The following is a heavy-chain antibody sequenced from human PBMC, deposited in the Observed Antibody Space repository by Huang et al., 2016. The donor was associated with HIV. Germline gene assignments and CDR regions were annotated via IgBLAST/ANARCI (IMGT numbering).Heavy chain of an antibody. V-gene: IGHV3-74*01. CDR3: ARGSRQGKYYYGSGTAY. Sequence: EVQLVESGGGLVQPGGSLRLSCAASGFTFSSYWMHWVRQVPGKGLVWVSHSKSDGSSTSYADSVKGRFTISRDNAKNTLYLQMNSLRAEDTAVYYCARGSRQGKYYYGSGTAYWGQGTLVTVSS. J-gene: IGHJ4*02. D-gene: IGHD3-10*01. CDR2: SKSDGSST. CDR1: GFTFSSYW.